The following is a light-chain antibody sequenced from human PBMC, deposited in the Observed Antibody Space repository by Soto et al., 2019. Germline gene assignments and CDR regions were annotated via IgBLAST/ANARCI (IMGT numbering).Light chain of an antibody. CDR3: QQSYSTPPERT. J-gene: IGKJ1*01. CDR2: AAS. CDR1: QSISSY. V-gene: IGKV1-39*01. Sequence: DIPITASPASLSASVGDRVTITCRASQSISSYLNWYQQKPGKAPKLLIYAASSLQSGVPSRFSGSGSGTDFTLTISSLQPEDFATYYCQQSYSTPPERTSGQGTKVAIK.